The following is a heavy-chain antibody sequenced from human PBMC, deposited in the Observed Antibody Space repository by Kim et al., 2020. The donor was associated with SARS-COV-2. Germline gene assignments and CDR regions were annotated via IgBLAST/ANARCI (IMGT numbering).Heavy chain of an antibody. CDR1: GGTFSSYA. J-gene: IGHJ4*02. V-gene: IGHV1-69*04. CDR2: IIPILGIA. D-gene: IGHD3-22*01. Sequence: SVKVSCKASGGTFSSYAISWVRQAPGQGLEWMGRIIPILGIANYAQKVQGRVPITADKSTSTAYMELSSLRSEYTAVYYCARANSKGIDSSGYYFVYWGQGTLVTVSS. CDR3: ARANSKGIDSSGYYFVY.